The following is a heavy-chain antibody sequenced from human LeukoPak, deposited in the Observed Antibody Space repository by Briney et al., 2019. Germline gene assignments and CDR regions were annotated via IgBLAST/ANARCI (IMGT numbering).Heavy chain of an antibody. V-gene: IGHV4-4*02. D-gene: IGHD6-19*01. CDR2: IYHSGST. J-gene: IGHJ6*02. CDR1: GGSISSSNW. Sequence: SETLSLTCAVSGGSISSSNWWSWVRQPPGKGLEWIGEIYHSGSTNYNPSLKSRVTISVDKSKNQFSLKLSSVTAADTAVYYCARVIAVAGTRGYYGMDVWGQGTTVTVSS. CDR3: ARVIAVAGTRGYYGMDV.